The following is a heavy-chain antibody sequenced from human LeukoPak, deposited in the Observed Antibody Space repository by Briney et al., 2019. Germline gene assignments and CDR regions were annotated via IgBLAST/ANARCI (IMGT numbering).Heavy chain of an antibody. Sequence: GGSLRLSCAASGFTLSTYWMHWVRQAPGKGLVWFSRINGDGSDTPYADSVKGRFTISRDNAKNMLYLQMNSLRAEDTAVYYCARGSSSGWPDYFDSWGQGILVIVSS. CDR2: INGDGSDT. CDR1: GFTLSTYW. J-gene: IGHJ4*02. D-gene: IGHD6-19*01. CDR3: ARGSSSGWPDYFDS. V-gene: IGHV3-74*01.